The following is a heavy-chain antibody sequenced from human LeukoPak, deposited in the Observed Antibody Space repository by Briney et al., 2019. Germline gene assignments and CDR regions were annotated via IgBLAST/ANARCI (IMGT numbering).Heavy chain of an antibody. D-gene: IGHD5-24*01. CDR1: GGSFSGYY. Sequence: SETLSLTCAVYGGSFSGYYWSWIRQPPVKGLEWIGEINHSGSTNYNPSLKSRVTISVNTSKNQFSLKLSSVTAADTAVYYCASPPPGDGYNPFVYWGQGTLVTVSS. J-gene: IGHJ4*02. V-gene: IGHV4-34*01. CDR2: INHSGST. CDR3: ASPPPGDGYNPFVY.